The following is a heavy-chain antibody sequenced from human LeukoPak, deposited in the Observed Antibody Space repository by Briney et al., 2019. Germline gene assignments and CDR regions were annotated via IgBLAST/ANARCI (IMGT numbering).Heavy chain of an antibody. J-gene: IGHJ4*02. CDR1: GDSVSSNSAA. Sequence: RSQTLSLTCVISGDSVSSNSAAWNWIRQSPSRGLEWLRRTYYRSKWYYHYAVSMKSRITVNPDTSKNQFSLQLDSVTPEDTAVYYCARTRDLGPDYWGQGTLVTVSS. D-gene: IGHD1-26*01. CDR2: TYYRSKWYY. V-gene: IGHV6-1*01. CDR3: ARTRDLGPDY.